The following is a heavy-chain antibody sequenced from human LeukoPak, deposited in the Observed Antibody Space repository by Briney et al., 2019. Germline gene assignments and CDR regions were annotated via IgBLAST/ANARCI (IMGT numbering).Heavy chain of an antibody. V-gene: IGHV1-18*01. Sequence: ASVTVSCKASGYTFTRYGISWVRQAPGQGLEWLGWISAYNGNTNYVQQLLGRVTMTTDTSTSTAYSELRSLRSNDTAVYYCARDLHTRTRHYYYGIDVWGQGTTVTVSS. CDR3: ARDLHTRTRHYYYGIDV. J-gene: IGHJ6*02. D-gene: IGHD1-1*01. CDR1: GYTFTRYG. CDR2: ISAYNGNT.